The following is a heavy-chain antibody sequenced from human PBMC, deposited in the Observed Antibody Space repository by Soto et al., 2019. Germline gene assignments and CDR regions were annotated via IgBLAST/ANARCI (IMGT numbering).Heavy chain of an antibody. Sequence: EVQLVESGGGMIQAGGSLRLSCAASGFSVSSNYMSWVRQAPGKGLEWVSIIYVDGSTYYADSVKGRFIISRDSSKNTVYLQMNRLRVEDTAVYYCARGGSCYLDYGLDVWGQGTTVTVSS. CDR3: ARGGSCYLDYGLDV. CDR1: GFSVSSNY. V-gene: IGHV3-53*01. J-gene: IGHJ6*02. D-gene: IGHD2-15*01. CDR2: IYVDGST.